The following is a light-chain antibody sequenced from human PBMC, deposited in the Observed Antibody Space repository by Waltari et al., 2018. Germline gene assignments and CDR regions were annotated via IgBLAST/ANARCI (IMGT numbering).Light chain of an antibody. V-gene: IGLV4-69*01. CDR2: VNSVGSH. CDR1: RGHITNV. CDR3: ETGGHGTWV. Sequence: QLVLTQSPSASASLGASVKLTCTLSRGHITNVIAWQHQQPGKGPRYLMKVNSVGSHRKGDDIPDRFSGSGSGPERYLTISSLQSEDEADYYCETGGHGTWVFGGGTKLTVL. J-gene: IGLJ3*02.